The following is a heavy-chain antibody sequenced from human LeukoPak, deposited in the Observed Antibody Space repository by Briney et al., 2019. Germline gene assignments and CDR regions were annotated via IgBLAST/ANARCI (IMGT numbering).Heavy chain of an antibody. D-gene: IGHD1-26*01. V-gene: IGHV3-21*01. Sequence: KPGGSLRLSCAASGFTFSSYSMNWVRQAPGKGLEWVSSISSSSSYIYYADSVKGRFTISRDNAKNSLYLQMNSLRAEDTAVYYCARDRVQGATGFDPWGQGTLVTVSS. CDR1: GFTFSSYS. CDR2: ISSSSSYI. CDR3: ARDRVQGATGFDP. J-gene: IGHJ5*02.